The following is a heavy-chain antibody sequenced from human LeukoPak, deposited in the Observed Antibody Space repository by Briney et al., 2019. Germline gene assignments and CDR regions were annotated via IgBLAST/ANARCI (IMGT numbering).Heavy chain of an antibody. V-gene: IGHV4-34*01. CDR2: INHSGST. D-gene: IGHD2-15*01. CDR3: ARRGRYCSGGSCYFDY. J-gene: IGHJ4*02. CDR1: GGSFSGYY. Sequence: SETLSLTCAVYGGSFSGYYWSWIRQPPGKGLEWIGEINHSGSTNYNPSLKSRVPISVDTSKNQFSLKLSSVTAADTAVYYCARRGRYCSGGSCYFDYWGQGTLVTVSS.